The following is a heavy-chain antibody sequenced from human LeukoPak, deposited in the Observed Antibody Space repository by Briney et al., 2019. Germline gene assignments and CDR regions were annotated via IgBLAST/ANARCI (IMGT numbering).Heavy chain of an antibody. Sequence: SETLSLTCAVYGGSFSGYYWSWIRQPPGKGLEWIGEINHSGSTNYNPSLKSRVTISVDTSKNQFSLKLSSVTAADTAVYYCARRIAAAGRERLDYWGQGTLVTVSS. D-gene: IGHD6-13*01. J-gene: IGHJ4*02. CDR2: INHSGST. V-gene: IGHV4-34*01. CDR1: GGSFSGYY. CDR3: ARRIAAAGRERLDY.